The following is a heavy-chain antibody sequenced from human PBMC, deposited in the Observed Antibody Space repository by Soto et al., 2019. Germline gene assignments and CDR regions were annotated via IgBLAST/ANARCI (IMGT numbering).Heavy chain of an antibody. CDR1: GGSFSGYY. J-gene: IGHJ4*02. CDR2: INHSGST. D-gene: IGHD3-10*01. Sequence: SETLSLTCAVYGGSFSGYYWSWIRQPPGKGLEWIGEINHSGSTNYNPSLKSRVTISVDTSKNQFSLKLSSVTAADTAVYYCARAGYGSGSANWFDYWGQGTLVTVSS. CDR3: ARAGYGSGSANWFDY. V-gene: IGHV4-34*01.